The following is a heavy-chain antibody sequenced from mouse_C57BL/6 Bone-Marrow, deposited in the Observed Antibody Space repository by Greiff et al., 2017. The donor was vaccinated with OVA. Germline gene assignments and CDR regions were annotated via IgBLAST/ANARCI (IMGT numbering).Heavy chain of an antibody. CDR1: GYSFTDYN. V-gene: IGHV1-39*01. D-gene: IGHD1-1*02. J-gene: IGHJ4*01. CDR2: INPNYGTT. Sequence: VQLKESGPELVKPGASVKISCKASGYSFTDYNMNWVKQSNGKSLEWIGVINPNYGTTSYNQKFKGKATLTVDQSSSTAYMQLNSLTSEDSAVYYCARKKLWSYYYAMDYWGQGTSVTVSS. CDR3: ARKKLWSYYYAMDY.